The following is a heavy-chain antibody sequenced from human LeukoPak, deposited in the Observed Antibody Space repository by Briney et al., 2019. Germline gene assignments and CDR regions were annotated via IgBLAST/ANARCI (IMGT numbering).Heavy chain of an antibody. CDR3: AKEMGHSPHSSGTYWSDGGVGLDY. CDR1: GFTFSDYS. J-gene: IGHJ4*02. D-gene: IGHD3-10*01. Sequence: GGSLRLSCAASGFTFSDYSMNWVRQAPGKGLEWVSSISSSSRYIYYADSVKGRFTISTDNARNSLYLQMNSLRGEDTAAYYCAKEMGHSPHSSGTYWSDGGVGLDYWGQGTLVTVSS. V-gene: IGHV3-21*06. CDR2: ISSSSRYI.